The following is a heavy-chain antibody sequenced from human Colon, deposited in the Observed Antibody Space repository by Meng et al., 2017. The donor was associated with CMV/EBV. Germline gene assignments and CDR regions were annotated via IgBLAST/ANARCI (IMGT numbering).Heavy chain of an antibody. CDR3: ARHVLGGGGDWGWFDP. CDR2: IYPGDSDT. CDR1: GYRFTDYW. D-gene: IGHD2-21*01. V-gene: IGHV5-51*01. J-gene: IGHJ5*02. Sequence: GGSLRLSCKASGYRFTDYWIGWVRQMPGKGLEWMGIIYPGDSDTRYSPSFQGQVTISADKSISTAYLQWNSLKASDSAIYYCARHVLGGGGDWGWFDPWGQGTLVTVSS.